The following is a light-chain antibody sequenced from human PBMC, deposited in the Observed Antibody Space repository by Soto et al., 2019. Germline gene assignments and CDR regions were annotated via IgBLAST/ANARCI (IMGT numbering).Light chain of an antibody. V-gene: IGKV4-1*01. J-gene: IGKJ1*01. CDR2: WAS. Sequence: DIVMTQSPDSLAVSLGERATINCKSSQSVLYTSKKKNSLAWYQQKPGQPPKLLIYWASTRESGVPDRFSGSGSETDFTLTISTLQAEDVAIYYCQQYYDHPWTFGQGTKVEIK. CDR3: QQYYDHPWT. CDR1: QSVLYTSKKKNS.